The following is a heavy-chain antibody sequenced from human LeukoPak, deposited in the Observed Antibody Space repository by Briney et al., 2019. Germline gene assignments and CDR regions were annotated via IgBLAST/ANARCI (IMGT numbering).Heavy chain of an antibody. CDR1: GYTFTGHY. CDR3: ARCPYYYDSSDYYYLSYNWFDP. J-gene: IGHJ5*02. Sequence: ASVKVSCKASGYTFTGHYMHWVRQAPGQGLEWMGWINPNSGGTNYAQKFQGRVTMTRDTSISTAYMELSRLRSDDTAVYYCARCPYYYDSSDYYYLSYNWFDPWGQGTLVTVSS. D-gene: IGHD3-22*01. V-gene: IGHV1-2*02. CDR2: INPNSGGT.